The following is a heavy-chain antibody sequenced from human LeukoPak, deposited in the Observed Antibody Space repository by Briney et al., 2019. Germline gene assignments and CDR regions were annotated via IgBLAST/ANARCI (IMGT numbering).Heavy chain of an antibody. CDR1: GFTVSSNY. CDR3: ARRLNYYDSSGYSVLFDY. Sequence: GGSLRLSCAASGFTVSSNYMSWVRQAPGKGLEWVSVIYSGGSTYYADSVKGRSTISRDNSKNTLYLQMNSLRAEDTAVYYCARRLNYYDSSGYSVLFDYWGQGTLVTVSS. V-gene: IGHV3-66*01. CDR2: IYSGGST. J-gene: IGHJ4*02. D-gene: IGHD3-22*01.